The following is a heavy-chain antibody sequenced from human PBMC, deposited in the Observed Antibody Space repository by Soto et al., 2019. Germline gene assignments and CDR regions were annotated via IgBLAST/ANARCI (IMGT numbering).Heavy chain of an antibody. D-gene: IGHD3-10*01. CDR2: ISGSGGST. V-gene: IGHV3-23*01. Sequence: GGSLRLSCAASGFTFSSYAMSWVRQAPGMGLEWVSAISGSGGSTYYADSVKGRFTISRDNSKNTLYLQMNSLRAEDTAVYYCAKRGAPYYYGSGSYDYYYYMDVWGKGTTVTVSS. CDR3: AKRGAPYYYGSGSYDYYYYMDV. J-gene: IGHJ6*03. CDR1: GFTFSSYA.